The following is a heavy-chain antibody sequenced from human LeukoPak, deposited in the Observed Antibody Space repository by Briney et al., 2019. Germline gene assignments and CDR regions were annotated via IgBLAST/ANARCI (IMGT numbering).Heavy chain of an antibody. CDR1: GGSISSSSYY. V-gene: IGHV4-39*01. Sequence: SETLSLTCTVSGGSISSSSYYWGWIRQPPGKGLEWNGSIYYSGSTYYNPSLKSRVTISVDTSKNQFSLKLSSVTAADTAVYYCARSQQWLVPVDYFDYWGQGTLVTVSS. D-gene: IGHD6-19*01. CDR2: IYYSGST. J-gene: IGHJ4*01. CDR3: ARSQQWLVPVDYFDY.